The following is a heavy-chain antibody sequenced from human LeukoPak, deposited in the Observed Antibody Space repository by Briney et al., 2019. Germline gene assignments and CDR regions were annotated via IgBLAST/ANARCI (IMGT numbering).Heavy chain of an antibody. CDR3: TRLPWFGVEDS. J-gene: IGHJ4*02. CDR2: IRSKANSYAT. Sequence: GGSLRLSCAASGFTFSGSAMHWVRQASGKGLEWVGRIRSKANSYATAYAASVKGRFTISRDDSKNTASLQMNSLETEDTAVYYCTRLPWFGVEDSWGQGTLVTVSS. V-gene: IGHV3-73*01. CDR1: GFTFSGSA. D-gene: IGHD3-10*01.